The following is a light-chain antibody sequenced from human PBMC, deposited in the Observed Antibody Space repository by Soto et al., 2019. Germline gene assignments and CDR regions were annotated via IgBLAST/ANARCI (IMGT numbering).Light chain of an antibody. CDR2: DTS. CDR1: QSVSNNY. CDR3: QQYGSSPGT. Sequence: EIVLTQSPGTLSLSPGERATLSCRASQSVSNNYLAWYQQKPGQAPSLLIYDTSTRATGVPDRFSGSGSGTDFALTISRVEPEDFAIYFCQQYGSSPGTFGQGTKVDIK. J-gene: IGKJ1*01. V-gene: IGKV3-20*01.